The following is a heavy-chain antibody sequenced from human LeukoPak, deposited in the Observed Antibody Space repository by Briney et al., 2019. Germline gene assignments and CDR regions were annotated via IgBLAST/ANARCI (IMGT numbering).Heavy chain of an antibody. D-gene: IGHD3-16*01. CDR1: GYTFTSYD. V-gene: IGHV1-18*01. J-gene: IGHJ4*02. CDR2: ISAYNGNT. Sequence: GASVKVSCKASGYTFTSYDINWVRQATGQGLEWMGWISAYNGNTDYAQKLQGRVTMTTDSSTGTAYMELRSLRSDDTAVYYCARGEIYFDYWGQGTLVTVSS. CDR3: ARGEIYFDY.